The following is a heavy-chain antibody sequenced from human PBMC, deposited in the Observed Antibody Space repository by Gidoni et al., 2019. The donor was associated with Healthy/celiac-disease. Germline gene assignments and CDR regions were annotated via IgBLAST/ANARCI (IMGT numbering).Heavy chain of an antibody. J-gene: IGHJ3*02. Sequence: QVPLQESGPGLVKPSETLSLTCTFSGGSIRSYYWSWIRQPPGKGLEWIGYIYYSGSTNYNPSRKSRVTISVDTSKNQFSLKLSSVTAADTAVYYCARVYCSGGSCYSADAFDIWGQGTMVTVSS. CDR1: GGSIRSYY. CDR3: ARVYCSGGSCYSADAFDI. V-gene: IGHV4-59*01. D-gene: IGHD2-15*01. CDR2: IYYSGST.